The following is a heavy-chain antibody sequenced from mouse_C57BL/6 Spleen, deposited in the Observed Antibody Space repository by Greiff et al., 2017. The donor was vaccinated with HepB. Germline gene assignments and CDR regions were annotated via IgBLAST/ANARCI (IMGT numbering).Heavy chain of an antibody. D-gene: IGHD1-1*01. CDR2: IDPETGGT. CDR1: GYTFTDYE. J-gene: IGHJ1*03. V-gene: IGHV1-15*01. Sequence: VQLQQSGAELVRPGASVTLSCKASGYTFTDYEMHWVKQTPVHGLEWIGAIDPETGGTAYNQKFKGKAILTADKSSSTAYMELRSLTSEDSAVYYCTRKRITTVVGYFDVWGTGTTATVSS. CDR3: TRKRITTVVGYFDV.